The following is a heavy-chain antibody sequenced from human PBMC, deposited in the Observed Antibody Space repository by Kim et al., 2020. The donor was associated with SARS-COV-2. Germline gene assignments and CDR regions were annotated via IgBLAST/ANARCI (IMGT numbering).Heavy chain of an antibody. J-gene: IGHJ4*02. CDR3: AKRRSRWYTFDY. Sequence: GSLRLSCAASGFTFSSYAMSWVRQAPGKGLEWVSAISGSGGSTYYADSVKGRFTISRDNSKNTLYLQMNSLRAEDTAVYYCAKRRSRWYTFDYWGQGTLVTVSS. CDR1: GFTFSSYA. D-gene: IGHD6-13*01. CDR2: ISGSGGST. V-gene: IGHV3-23*01.